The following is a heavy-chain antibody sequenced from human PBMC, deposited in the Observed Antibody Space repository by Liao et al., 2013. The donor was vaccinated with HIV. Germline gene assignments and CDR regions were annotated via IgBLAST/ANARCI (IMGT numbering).Heavy chain of an antibody. CDR1: GGSISSGDYY. Sequence: QVQLQESGPGLVKPSQTLSLTCTVSGGSISSGDYYWSWIRQPQGRAWSGLGTSITVGPTYYNPSLKSRATISVDTSKDQFSLKLSSVSAADTAVYYCARAVSSGYYHDAFDIWGQGTVVTVSS. V-gene: IGHV4-30-4*08. D-gene: IGHD3-22*01. CDR2: SITVGPT. CDR3: ARAVSSGYYHDAFDI. J-gene: IGHJ3*02.